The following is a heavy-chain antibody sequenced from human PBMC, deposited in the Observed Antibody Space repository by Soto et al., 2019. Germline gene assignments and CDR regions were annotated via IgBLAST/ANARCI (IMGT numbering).Heavy chain of an antibody. Sequence: LSLTCTVSGGSISSGGYYWSWIRQHPGKGLEWIGYIYYSGSTYYNPSLKSRVTISVDTSKNQFSLKLSSVTAADTAVYYCARGVVVVPAALGSGNWFDPWGQGTLVTVSS. V-gene: IGHV4-31*03. CDR3: ARGVVVVPAALGSGNWFDP. D-gene: IGHD2-2*01. J-gene: IGHJ5*02. CDR2: IYYSGST. CDR1: GGSISSGGYY.